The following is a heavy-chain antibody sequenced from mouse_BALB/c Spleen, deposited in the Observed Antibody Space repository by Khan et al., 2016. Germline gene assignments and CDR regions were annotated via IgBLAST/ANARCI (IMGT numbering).Heavy chain of an antibody. J-gene: IGHJ2*01. V-gene: IGHV1S135*01. CDR2: IDPYNGDT. CDR3: AREVITTVVTKGLDY. Sequence: VQLQQSGPELVKSGASVKVSCKASAYAFTSSNMLWVKQSPGKSLEWIGNIDPYNGDTNYNQNFKGKATLTVAKSSSTAYMHPTSLTSEDPAVSHCAREVITTVVTKGLDYWGQGTTLTVSS. CDR1: AYAFTSSN. D-gene: IGHD1-1*01.